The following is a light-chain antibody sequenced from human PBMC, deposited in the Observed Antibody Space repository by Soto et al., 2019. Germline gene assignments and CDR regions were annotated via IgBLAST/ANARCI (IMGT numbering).Light chain of an antibody. CDR3: PQSYKTPHT. J-gene: IGKJ2*01. CDR2: AAC. CDR1: QGVSAY. Sequence: DIPMTQSPSSLSASVGDRVTITCRASQGVSAYLLWYQQRQGTAPRLLIYAACNLVSGVPSRFSGSGSGTTFTLTISSLQPEDFATYYCPQSYKTPHTFGQGTKLETK. V-gene: IGKV1-39*01.